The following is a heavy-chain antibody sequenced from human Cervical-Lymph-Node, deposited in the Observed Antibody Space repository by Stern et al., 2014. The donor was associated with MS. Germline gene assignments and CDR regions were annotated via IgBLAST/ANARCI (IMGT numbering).Heavy chain of an antibody. V-gene: IGHV2-5*02. D-gene: IGHD1-26*01. CDR3: AHRSTSVAGAWAS. J-gene: IGHJ5*02. CDR1: GFSLTTSRVG. CDR2: LYWDDEK. Sequence: ESGPTLVKPTQTLTLTCDFSGFSLTTSRVGVGWIRQPPGKALEWLALLYWDDEKRYSPSLKNRLSIITDTAKSQVVLTMTNMDPVDTGTYYCAHRSTSVAGAWASWGQGILVVVSS.